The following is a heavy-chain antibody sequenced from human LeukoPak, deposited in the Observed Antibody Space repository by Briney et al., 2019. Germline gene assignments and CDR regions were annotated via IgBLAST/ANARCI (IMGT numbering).Heavy chain of an antibody. D-gene: IGHD3-16*02. J-gene: IGHJ4*02. V-gene: IGHV3-7*01. CDR3: ARDFFAFGGVIALLDY. CDR1: GFTFSSYW. Sequence: GGSLRLSCAASGFTFSSYWMSWVRQAPGKGLEWVANIKLDGSEKYYVDSVKGRFTISRDNAKKSLYLQMNSPRDEDTAVYYCARDFFAFGGVIALLDYWGQGTLVTVSS. CDR2: IKLDGSEK.